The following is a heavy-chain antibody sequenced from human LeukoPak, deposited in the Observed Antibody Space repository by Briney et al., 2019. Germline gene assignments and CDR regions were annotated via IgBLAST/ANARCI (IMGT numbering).Heavy chain of an antibody. J-gene: IGHJ4*02. Sequence: KPSETLSLTCTVSGGSISSYYWSWIRQPPGMGLEWIGYIYNSGSTNYNPSLKSRVTISVDTSKNQFSLKLTSVTAADTAVYFCAARIWGYSAPDYWGQGTLVTVSS. CDR3: AARIWGYSAPDY. D-gene: IGHD2-15*01. CDR2: IYNSGST. CDR1: GGSISSYY. V-gene: IGHV4-59*01.